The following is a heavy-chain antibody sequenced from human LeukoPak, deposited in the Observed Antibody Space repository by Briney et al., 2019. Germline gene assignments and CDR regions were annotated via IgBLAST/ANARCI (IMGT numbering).Heavy chain of an antibody. Sequence: SQTLSLTCASSGDSVSSNSAAWNWISQSPSRGLEWLGRTYYRSKWYNDYAVSVKSRITINPDTSKNQFSLQLNSVTPEDTAVYYCARENPSYYYDSSGYYLWGQGTLVTVSS. CDR3: ARENPSYYYDSSGYYL. CDR2: TYYRSKWYN. J-gene: IGHJ4*02. V-gene: IGHV6-1*01. D-gene: IGHD3-22*01. CDR1: GDSVSSNSAA.